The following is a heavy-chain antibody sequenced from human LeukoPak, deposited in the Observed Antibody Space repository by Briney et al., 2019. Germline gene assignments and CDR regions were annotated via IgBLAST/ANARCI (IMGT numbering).Heavy chain of an antibody. D-gene: IGHD3-10*01. CDR2: IYHSGTA. CDR1: GGSISSDYYY. V-gene: IGHV4-30-2*01. Sequence: SQTLSLTCTVSGGSISSDYYYRSWIRQPPGKGLEWIGNIYHSGTAYSNPSLKSRVTILVDRSKNQFSLKLSSVTAADTAVYYCARVNGWFGELTPSGEDYYYYMDVWGKGTTVTVSS. J-gene: IGHJ6*03. CDR3: ARVNGWFGELTPSGEDYYYYMDV.